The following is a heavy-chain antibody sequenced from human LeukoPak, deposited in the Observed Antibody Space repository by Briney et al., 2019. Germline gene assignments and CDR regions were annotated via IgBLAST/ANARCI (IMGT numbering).Heavy chain of an antibody. J-gene: IGHJ1*01. V-gene: IGHV3-20*04. CDR1: GFICDDYG. CDR3: AGQRGFGDPEFFEH. CDR2: INWSGEST. Sequence: GGSLRLSCAASGFICDDYGMSWVRQAPGKGREWVSGINWSGESTGYGDSVKGRFTISRDNVKTFLFLQMSNLRAEDTAVYYCAGQRGFGDPEFFEHWGQGTLVTVSS. D-gene: IGHD2-21*02.